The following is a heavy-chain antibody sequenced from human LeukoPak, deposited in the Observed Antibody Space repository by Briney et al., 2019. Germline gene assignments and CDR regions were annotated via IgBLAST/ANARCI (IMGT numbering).Heavy chain of an antibody. CDR3: ARFNWDYAFDI. D-gene: IGHD1-7*01. CDR2: IYTSGTT. V-gene: IGHV4-4*09. J-gene: IGHJ3*02. Sequence: SETLSLTCTVSGVSINNYYWSWIRQPPRTGLEWIGYIYTSGTTNYNPSLKSRVTMSLDTSMNQFSLKLTSVTAADTAVFYCARFNWDYAFDIWGRGTVVTVSS. CDR1: GVSINNYY.